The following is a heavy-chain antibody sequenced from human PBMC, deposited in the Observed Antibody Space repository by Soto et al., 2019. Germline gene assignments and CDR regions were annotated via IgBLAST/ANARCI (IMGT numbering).Heavy chain of an antibody. J-gene: IGHJ5*02. Sequence: SETLSLTCPVSGGSISSYYWSWIRQPPGKGLEWIGYIYYSGSTNYNPSLKSRVTISVDTSKNQFSLKLSSVTAADTAVYYCARSLGIAGYNWFDPWGQGTLVTVSS. CDR1: GGSISSYY. CDR2: IYYSGST. V-gene: IGHV4-59*01. CDR3: ARSLGIAGYNWFDP. D-gene: IGHD6-13*01.